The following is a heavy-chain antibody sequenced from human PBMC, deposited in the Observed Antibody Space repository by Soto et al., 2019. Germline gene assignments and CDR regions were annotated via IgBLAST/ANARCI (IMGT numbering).Heavy chain of an antibody. Sequence: QAFLEQSGAEVKKPGASVKVACKASGYSLTENGITWVRQASGQGLEYVGWISPDSGKTDYAQKFQGRVNMTRDTSINTVYMEMSSLRSDDTAVYYCARVYGYYYFYMDVWGKGTTVIVSS. CDR3: ARVYGYYYFYMDV. V-gene: IGHV1-8*01. CDR2: ISPDSGKT. J-gene: IGHJ6*03. D-gene: IGHD3-16*01. CDR1: GYSLTENG.